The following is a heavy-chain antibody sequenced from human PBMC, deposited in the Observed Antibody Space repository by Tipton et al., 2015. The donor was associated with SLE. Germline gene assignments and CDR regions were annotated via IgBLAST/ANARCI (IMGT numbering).Heavy chain of an antibody. CDR1: GGSFSGYY. J-gene: IGHJ3*02. CDR3: ARKRNGMGI. V-gene: IGHV4-34*01. CDR2: INHSGST. D-gene: IGHD5-24*01. Sequence: TLSLTCAVYGGSFSGYYWSWIRQLPGKGLEWIGEINHSGSTNYNPSLKSRVTISVDTSKNQFSLKLSPVTAADTAVYYCARKRNGMGIWGQGTMVAVSS.